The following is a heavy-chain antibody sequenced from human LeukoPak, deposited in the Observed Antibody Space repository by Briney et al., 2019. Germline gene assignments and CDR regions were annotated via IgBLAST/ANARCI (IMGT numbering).Heavy chain of an antibody. V-gene: IGHV4-39*07. CDR1: GGSISSGSYY. J-gene: IGHJ4*02. CDR3: ARRIAVAAYYFDY. D-gene: IGHD6-19*01. Sequence: PSETLSLTCTVSGGSISSGSYYWSWIRQPPGKGLEWIGEINHSGSTNYNPSLKSRVTISVDTSKNQFSLKLSSVTAADTAVYYCARRIAVAAYYFDYWGQGTLVTVSS. CDR2: INHSGST.